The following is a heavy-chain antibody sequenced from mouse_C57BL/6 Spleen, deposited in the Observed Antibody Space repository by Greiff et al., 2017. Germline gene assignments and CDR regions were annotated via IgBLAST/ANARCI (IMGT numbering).Heavy chain of an antibody. V-gene: IGHV1-47*01. D-gene: IGHD3-3*01. CDR3: ARRAGYIDY. CDR1: GYTFTTYS. J-gene: IGHJ2*01. Sequence: QVQLQQSGAELVKPGASVKMSCTASGYTFTTYSMHWMKQKPGKSLEWIGNFHPYDGDTKYTAKFKGKATFTVETSSSTVYLELSRITSDDSAVYYCARRAGYIDYWGQGTTLTVSS. CDR2: FHPYDGDT.